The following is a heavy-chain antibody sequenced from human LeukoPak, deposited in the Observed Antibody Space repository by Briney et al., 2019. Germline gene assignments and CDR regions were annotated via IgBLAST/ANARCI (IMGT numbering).Heavy chain of an antibody. CDR3: TTVMITFGGVIPNY. CDR1: GFTFGDYA. D-gene: IGHD3-16*02. J-gene: IGHJ4*02. V-gene: IGHV3-15*01. Sequence: GGSLRLSCTGSGFTFGDYAMNWVRQAPGKGLEWVGRIKSKTDGGTADYAAPVKGRFTISRDDSKTTLYLQMNDLKTEDTAVYYCTTVMITFGGVIPNYWGQGTLVTVSS. CDR2: IKSKTDGGTA.